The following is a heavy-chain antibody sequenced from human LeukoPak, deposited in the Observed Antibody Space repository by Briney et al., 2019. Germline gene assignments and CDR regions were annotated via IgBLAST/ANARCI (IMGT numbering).Heavy chain of an antibody. V-gene: IGHV3-7*01. CDR2: IKQDGSEK. Sequence: PGGSLRLSCAASGFTFSSYWMSWVRQAPGKGLEWVANIKQDGSEKYYVDSVKGRFTISRDNAKNSLYLQMNSLRAEDTAVYYCARDLTSGWYLARYYHYGMDVWGQGTTVTVSS. J-gene: IGHJ6*02. D-gene: IGHD6-19*01. CDR1: GFTFSSYW. CDR3: ARDLTSGWYLARYYHYGMDV.